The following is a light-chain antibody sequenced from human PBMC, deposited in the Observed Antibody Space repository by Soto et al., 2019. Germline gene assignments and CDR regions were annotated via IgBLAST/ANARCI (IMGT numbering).Light chain of an antibody. Sequence: EIVLTQSPGTLYWSPGERATLSCRASQSVSSSYLAWYQQKPGQAPRLLIYDASSRATGIPDRFSGSGSGTDFILTISRLEPEDFAVYYCQQYGTSPRTFGQGTKVEIK. CDR3: QQYGTSPRT. CDR2: DAS. CDR1: QSVSSSY. J-gene: IGKJ1*01. V-gene: IGKV3-20*01.